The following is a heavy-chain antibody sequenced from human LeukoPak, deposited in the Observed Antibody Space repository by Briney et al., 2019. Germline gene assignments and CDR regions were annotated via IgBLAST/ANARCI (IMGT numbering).Heavy chain of an antibody. J-gene: IGHJ4*02. Sequence: GGSLRLSCAASGFTFGNYWMAWVGQAPGKGPEWVANINLDGSQKYYVDSVKGRFTISRDNAENSLYLQMNSLRAEDTALYYCARKRPNYFDYWGQGTLVTVSS. CDR2: INLDGSQK. CDR3: ARKRPNYFDY. CDR1: GFTFGNYW. V-gene: IGHV3-7*01.